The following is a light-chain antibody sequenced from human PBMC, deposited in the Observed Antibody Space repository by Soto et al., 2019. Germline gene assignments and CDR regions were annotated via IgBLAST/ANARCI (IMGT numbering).Light chain of an antibody. CDR3: QQYHTFTWT. CDR2: DAS. V-gene: IGKV1-5*01. J-gene: IGKJ1*01. Sequence: DIPMTQSPATLSASVGDRVTITCRASQSISGWLAWYQQKPGKAPKLLIYDASTLESGVPSRFSGSGSGTEFTLTISSLQPDDFATYYCQQYHTFTWTFGQGTKVEIK. CDR1: QSISGW.